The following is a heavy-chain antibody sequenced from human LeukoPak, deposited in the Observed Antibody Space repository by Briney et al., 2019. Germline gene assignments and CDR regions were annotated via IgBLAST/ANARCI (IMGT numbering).Heavy chain of an antibody. CDR2: ISSSGSTI. J-gene: IGHJ4*02. CDR1: GGSINNGDYY. D-gene: IGHD2-2*02. CDR3: ARDCTQVGSSTSCYTLDY. V-gene: IGHV3-11*04. Sequence: LSLTCTVSGGSINNGDYYCSWIRQSPGKGLEWVSYISSSGSTIYYADSVKGRFTISRDDAKNSLYLQMNSLRAEDTAVYYCARDCTQVGSSTSCYTLDYWGQGTLVTVSS.